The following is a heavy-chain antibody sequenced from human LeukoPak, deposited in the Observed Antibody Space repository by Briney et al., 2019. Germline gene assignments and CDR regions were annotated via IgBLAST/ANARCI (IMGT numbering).Heavy chain of an antibody. V-gene: IGHV1-69-2*01. Sequence: ASVKISCKASGYTFTDYYMHWVQQAPGKGLEWMGRVDPEDGETIYAEKFQGRVTITADTSTDTAYMELSSLRSEDTAVYYCATDLAVSPFSADYWGQGTLVTVSS. J-gene: IGHJ4*02. CDR1: GYTFTDYY. CDR2: VDPEDGET. D-gene: IGHD3-16*01. CDR3: ATDLAVSPFSADY.